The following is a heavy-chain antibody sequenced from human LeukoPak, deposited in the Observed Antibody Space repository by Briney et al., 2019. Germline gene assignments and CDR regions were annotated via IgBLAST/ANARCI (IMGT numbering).Heavy chain of an antibody. D-gene: IGHD5-12*01. CDR1: GGSISTYY. J-gene: IGHJ4*02. CDR2: VYNTGST. V-gene: IGHV4-59*01. Sequence: SETLSLTCTVSGGSISTYYWSWIRQPPGKGLEWIGNVYNTGSTNYHPSLESRVTISVDTSKNHFSLRLSSVTAADTAVYYCARAVGDSGYGRYFDYWGQGTLVTVSS. CDR3: ARAVGDSGYGRYFDY.